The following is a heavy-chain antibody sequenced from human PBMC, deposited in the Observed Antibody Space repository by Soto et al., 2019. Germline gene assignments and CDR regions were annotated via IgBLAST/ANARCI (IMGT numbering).Heavy chain of an antibody. V-gene: IGHV2-5*01. D-gene: IGHD5-12*01. CDR1: GFSLSTSGVG. Sequence: SGPMLVNPTQTLTLTCTFSGFSLSTSGVGVGWIRQPPGKALEWLALIYWNDDKRYSPSLKSRLTITKDTSKNQVVLTMTNMDPVDTATYYCAHSVLDGYHFGWFDPWGQGTLVTVSS. CDR3: AHSVLDGYHFGWFDP. J-gene: IGHJ5*02. CDR2: IYWNDDK.